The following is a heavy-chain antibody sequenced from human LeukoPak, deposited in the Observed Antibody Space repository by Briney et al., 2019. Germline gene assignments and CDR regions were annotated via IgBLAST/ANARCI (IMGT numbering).Heavy chain of an antibody. V-gene: IGHV1-18*01. CDR1: GYTFTTYG. D-gene: IGHD3-3*01. CDR3: ARAEGDFWSGYPSYYYMDV. Sequence: ASVKVSCKSSGYTFTTYGITWVRQAPGQGLEWMGWISTDNGNTNYAQKLQGRVTMTTDTSTSTAYMELRSLRSDDTAVYYCARAEGDFWSGYPSYYYMDVWGKGTTVTVSS. CDR2: ISTDNGNT. J-gene: IGHJ6*03.